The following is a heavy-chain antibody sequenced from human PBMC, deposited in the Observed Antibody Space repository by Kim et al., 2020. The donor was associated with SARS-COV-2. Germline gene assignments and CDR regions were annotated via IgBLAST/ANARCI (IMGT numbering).Heavy chain of an antibody. J-gene: IGHJ5*02. CDR3: AGSWGKHWFDP. Sequence: SETLSLTCTVSGYSFDNHYWNWIRQPPGKGLEWIGNIFYRGTTSYNPSLKSRVTMSIETSKRQFSLRLSSVTAADTAVYYCAGSWGKHWFDPWGQGTLVT. CDR1: GYSFDNHY. D-gene: IGHD1-26*01. CDR2: IFYRGTT. V-gene: IGHV4-59*08.